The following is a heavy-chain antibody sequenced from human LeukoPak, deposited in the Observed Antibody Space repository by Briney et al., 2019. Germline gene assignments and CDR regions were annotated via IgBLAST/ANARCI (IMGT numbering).Heavy chain of an antibody. J-gene: IGHJ4*02. CDR1: GFTFSDYY. CDR2: ISDSGRTI. Sequence: GGSLRLSCAASGFTFSDYYMSWIRQAPGKGLEWVSYISDSGRTIYYADSVKGRFTISRDIAKNSLYLQMNSLRAEDTAVYYCAKDRRRWLRSYYFDYWGQGTLVTVSS. D-gene: IGHD5-12*01. CDR3: AKDRRRWLRSYYFDY. V-gene: IGHV3-11*01.